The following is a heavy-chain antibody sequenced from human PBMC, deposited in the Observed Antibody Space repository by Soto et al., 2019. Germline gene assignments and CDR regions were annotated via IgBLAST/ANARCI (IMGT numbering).Heavy chain of an antibody. CDR3: ASNWNDGPNPVVNFDY. Sequence: SQTLSLTCAVYGGSFSGYYWSWIRQPPGKGLEWIGEINHSGSTNYNPSLKSRVTISVDTSKNQFSLKLSSVTAADTAGYYCASNWNDGPNPVVNFDYWGQGTLVTVSS. V-gene: IGHV4-34*01. D-gene: IGHD1-20*01. CDR1: GGSFSGYY. J-gene: IGHJ4*02. CDR2: INHSGST.